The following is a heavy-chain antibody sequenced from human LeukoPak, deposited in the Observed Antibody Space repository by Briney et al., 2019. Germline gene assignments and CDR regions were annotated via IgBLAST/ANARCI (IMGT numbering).Heavy chain of an antibody. Sequence: KSSETLSLTCTVSGGSMSPYHWGWIRQPPGKGLEWTGYIYYSGSTNYNPSLKSRVTISVDTSKNQFSLKLSSVTAADTAVYYCARENSGYSYGYYFDYWGQGTLVTVSS. V-gene: IGHV4-59*01. D-gene: IGHD5-18*01. J-gene: IGHJ4*02. CDR1: GGSMSPYH. CDR3: ARENSGYSYGYYFDY. CDR2: IYYSGST.